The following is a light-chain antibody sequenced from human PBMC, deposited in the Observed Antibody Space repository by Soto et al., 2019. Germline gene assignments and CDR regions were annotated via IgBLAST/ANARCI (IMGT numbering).Light chain of an antibody. Sequence: QSVLTQPPSVSGAPGQRVTISCTGSSSNIGAGYVVHWYQHLPGTAPKLLIYLNINRPSGVPDRFSGSTSGTSASLSITGLQAEDEADYYWQSYDTSLSGYVFGTGTKVTVL. CDR2: LNI. CDR3: QSYDTSLSGYV. J-gene: IGLJ1*01. V-gene: IGLV1-40*01. CDR1: SSNIGAGYV.